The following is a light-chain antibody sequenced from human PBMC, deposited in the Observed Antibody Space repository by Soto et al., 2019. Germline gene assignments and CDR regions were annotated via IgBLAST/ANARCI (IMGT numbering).Light chain of an antibody. CDR2: GVS. CDR1: QSVAANY. V-gene: IGKV3D-20*02. Sequence: EVVLTQSPGTLSLSPGERATLSCRASQSVAANYLAWYQQKSGQAPRLLIYGVSTRATGTPDRFGGSRSGTEFTLTINNLEPEDFAVYYCQQRNVWPPITFGQGTRLEI. CDR3: QQRNVWPPIT. J-gene: IGKJ5*01.